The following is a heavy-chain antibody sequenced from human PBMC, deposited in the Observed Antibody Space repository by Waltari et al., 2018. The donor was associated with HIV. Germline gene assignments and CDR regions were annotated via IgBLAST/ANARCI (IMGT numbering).Heavy chain of an antibody. D-gene: IGHD3-3*01. V-gene: IGHV1-2*02. CDR3: ASDPRPGFGVLRGMDV. CDR1: GYTFTAYF. Sequence: QVQLVQSGADVKKPGASVKVSCKASGYTFTAYFMHWVRQAPGQGLEWMGRINPNGGSTAYAQKFQGSVTMTRDTSISTVSMDLSRLRSDDTAVYFCASDPRPGFGVLRGMDVWGQGTTVTVSS. CDR2: INPNGGST. J-gene: IGHJ6*02.